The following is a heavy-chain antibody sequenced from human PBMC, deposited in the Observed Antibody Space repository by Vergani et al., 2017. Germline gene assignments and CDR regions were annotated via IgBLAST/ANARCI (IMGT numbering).Heavy chain of an antibody. J-gene: IGHJ3*02. CDR3: TXKNWNDKLLNAFDI. Sequence: EVQLVESGGGLVKPGGSLRLSCAASGFTFSNAWMSWVRQAPGKGLEWVGRIKSKTDGGTTDYAAPVKGRFTISRDDSKNTLYLQMNSLKTEDTAVYYCTXKNWNDKLLNAFDIWGQGTMVTVSS. V-gene: IGHV3-15*01. CDR1: GFTFSNAW. D-gene: IGHD1-1*01. CDR2: IKSKTDGGTT.